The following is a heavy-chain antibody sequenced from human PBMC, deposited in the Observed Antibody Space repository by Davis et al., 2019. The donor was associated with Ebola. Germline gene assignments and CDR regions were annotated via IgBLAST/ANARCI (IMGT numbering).Heavy chain of an antibody. J-gene: IGHJ4*02. CDR3: ARVTIYSSSCFDY. CDR1: GFTFSSYG. V-gene: IGHV3-33*01. Sequence: PGGSLRLSCAASGFTFSSYGMHWVRQAPGKGLEWVAVIWYDGSNKYYADSVKGRFTISRDNSKNTLYLQMNSLRAEDTAVYYCARVTIYSSSCFDYWGQGTLVTVSS. D-gene: IGHD6-13*01. CDR2: IWYDGSNK.